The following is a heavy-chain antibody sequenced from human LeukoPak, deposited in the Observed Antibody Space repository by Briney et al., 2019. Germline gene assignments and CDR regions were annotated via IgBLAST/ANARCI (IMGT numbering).Heavy chain of an antibody. CDR2: IYYSGST. V-gene: IGHV4-59*01. CDR3: ARTTYYYDSSGSGDFDY. CDR1: GGSISSYY. Sequence: PSETPSLTCTVSGGSISSYYWSWIRQPPGKGLEWIGYIYYSGSTNYNPSLKSRVTISVDTSKNQFSLKLSSVTAADTAVYYCARTTYYYDSSGSGDFDYWGQGTLVTVSP. J-gene: IGHJ4*02. D-gene: IGHD3-22*01.